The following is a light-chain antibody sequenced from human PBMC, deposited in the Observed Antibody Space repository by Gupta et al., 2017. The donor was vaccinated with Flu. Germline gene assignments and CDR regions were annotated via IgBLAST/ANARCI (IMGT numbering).Light chain of an antibody. Sequence: EIVLTQSPATLSLSPGERATLSCRASQSVSIYLAWYQQKPGQAPRLLIYGAPNRATGIIARCSGSGPATDFIVTIRSLEPEDFAVYYCQQRSNWAAEFTFGHGTKVDIK. CDR1: QSVSIY. J-gene: IGKJ3*01. CDR3: QQRSNWAAEFT. CDR2: GAP. V-gene: IGKV3-11*01.